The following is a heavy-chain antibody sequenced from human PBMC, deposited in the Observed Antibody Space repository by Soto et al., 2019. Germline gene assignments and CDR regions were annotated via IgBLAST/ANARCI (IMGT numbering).Heavy chain of an antibody. J-gene: IGHJ5*02. CDR1: GGSFSGYY. CDR3: ARGARITIFGVVYNWLDP. CDR2: INHSGST. V-gene: IGHV4-34*01. Sequence: SETLSLTCAVYGGSFSGYYWSWIRQPPGKGLEWIGEINHSGSTNYNPSLKSRVTISVDTSKNQFSLKLSSVTAADTAVYYCARGARITIFGVVYNWLDPWGQGTLVTVSS. D-gene: IGHD3-3*01.